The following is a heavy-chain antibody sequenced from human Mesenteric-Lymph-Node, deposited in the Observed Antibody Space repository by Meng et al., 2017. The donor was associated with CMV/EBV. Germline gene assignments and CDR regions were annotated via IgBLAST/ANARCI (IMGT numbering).Heavy chain of an antibody. Sequence: SAYSIPTYNMNWVRQAPGQGPEWMGWINTKTGNPTYAQGFTGRFVFTLDTSVSTTYLEIFSLQAEDTAVYYCATYTGYYGLGGFDPWGQGTLVTVSS. V-gene: IGHV7-4-1*01. CDR3: ATYTGYYGLGGFDP. CDR2: INTKTGNP. J-gene: IGHJ5*02. CDR1: AYSIPTYN. D-gene: IGHD3-10*01.